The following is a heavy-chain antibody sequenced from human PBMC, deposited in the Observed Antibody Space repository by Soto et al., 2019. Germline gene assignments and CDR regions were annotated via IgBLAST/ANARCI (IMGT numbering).Heavy chain of an antibody. CDR3: AKYRRTEAEGFTLDY. D-gene: IGHD6-13*01. CDR2: IYYTGSP. V-gene: IGHV4-59*01. J-gene: IGHJ4*02. Sequence: SETLSLTCTVSGDSINNYYWSWIRQPPGKRLEWIGYIYYTGSPTYNPSLESRVTMSVDTSKNQFSLKLNSVNAADTAVYYCAKYRRTEAEGFTLDYWGRGTLVTASS. CDR1: GDSINNYY.